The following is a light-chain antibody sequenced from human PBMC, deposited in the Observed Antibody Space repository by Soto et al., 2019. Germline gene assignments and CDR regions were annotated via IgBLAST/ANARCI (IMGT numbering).Light chain of an antibody. CDR3: QQYNSYSRT. J-gene: IGKJ1*01. CDR1: QSISSW. V-gene: IGKV1-5*01. CDR2: DAS. Sequence: DIQMTQSPSTLSASVGDRVTITCRASQSISSWLAWYQQKPGKAPKLLIYDASSLESGVPSRFSGSGSGTEFTLTISSLQPDDFATYYCQQYNSYSRTLGHGTKVHIK.